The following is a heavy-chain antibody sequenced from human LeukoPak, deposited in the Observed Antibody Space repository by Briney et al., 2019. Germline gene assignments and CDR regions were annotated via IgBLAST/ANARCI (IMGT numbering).Heavy chain of an antibody. J-gene: IGHJ6*02. CDR2: INHSGST. CDR3: AGEPSDYYYYGMDV. V-gene: IGHV4-34*01. CDR1: GGSFSGYY. D-gene: IGHD1-26*01. Sequence: SETLSLTCAVYGGSFSGYYWSWIRQPPGKGLEWMGEINHSGSTNYNPSLKSRVTISVHTSKNQFSLKLSSVTAADTAVYYCAGEPSDYYYYGMDVWGQGTRVTVSS.